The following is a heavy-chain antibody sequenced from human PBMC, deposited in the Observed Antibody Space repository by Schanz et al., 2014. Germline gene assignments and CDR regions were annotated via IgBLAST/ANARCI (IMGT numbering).Heavy chain of an antibody. CDR1: GFTLSSYA. CDR2: ISNDGSIK. D-gene: IGHD5-12*01. CDR3: ASPSGYSDYGTYFDF. V-gene: IGHV3-30-3*01. Sequence: QVQLVESGGGVVQPGRSLRLSCAAYGFTLSSYAMHWVRQAPGKGLEWVALISNDGSIKYYADSVEGRFTISRDNSRNTLYLQMNSLRTEDTAVYYCASPSGYSDYGTYFDFWVQGTLVTVSS. J-gene: IGHJ4*02.